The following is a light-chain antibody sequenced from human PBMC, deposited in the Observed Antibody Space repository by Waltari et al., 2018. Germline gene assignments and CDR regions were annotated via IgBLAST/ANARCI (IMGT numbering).Light chain of an antibody. CDR1: QSVNSW. J-gene: IGKJ1*01. CDR2: KAS. Sequence: DIQMTQSPSTLSASVGDRVTITCRASQSVNSWLAWHQQKPGKAPNLLIYKASVLENGVPSRFSGSGSATDFTLTISSLQPDDFATYYCQQYNSFPWTFGQGTKVEIK. CDR3: QQYNSFPWT. V-gene: IGKV1-5*03.